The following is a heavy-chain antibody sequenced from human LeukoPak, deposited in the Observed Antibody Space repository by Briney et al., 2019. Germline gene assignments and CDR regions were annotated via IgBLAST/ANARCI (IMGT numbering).Heavy chain of an antibody. CDR1: GGSISSTSYY. Sequence: SETLSLTCTVSGGSISSTSYYWGWIRQAPGKGLEWIGSVSYSGSTYYNASLKSRVTMSVDTSKNQFSLNLNSVTAADTAVYFCARGPSDYYDSSGYDYWGQGTLVTVSS. V-gene: IGHV4-39*07. D-gene: IGHD3-22*01. CDR2: VSYSGST. CDR3: ARGPSDYYDSSGYDY. J-gene: IGHJ4*02.